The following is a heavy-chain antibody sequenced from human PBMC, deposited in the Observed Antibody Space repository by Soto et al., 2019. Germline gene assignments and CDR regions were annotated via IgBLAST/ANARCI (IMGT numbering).Heavy chain of an antibody. Sequence: GGSLRLSCAASGFTFSSYGMHWVRQAPGKGLEWVAVISYDGSNKYYADSVKGRFTISRDNSNTTLYLQMNSLRAEDTAVYYCAKALGSGYYFGFDYWGQGTLVTVSS. CDR1: GFTFSSYG. J-gene: IGHJ4*02. V-gene: IGHV3-30*18. D-gene: IGHD3-22*01. CDR3: AKALGSGYYFGFDY. CDR2: ISYDGSNK.